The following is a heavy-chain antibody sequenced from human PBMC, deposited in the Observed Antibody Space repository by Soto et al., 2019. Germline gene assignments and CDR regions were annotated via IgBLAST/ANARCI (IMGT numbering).Heavy chain of an antibody. CDR1: GFSLSTSGVG. V-gene: IGHV2-5*02. CDR3: AHSEGFGDYCQH. J-gene: IGHJ1*01. Sequence: QITLKESGPPLVKPTQTLTLTCTFSGFSLSTSGVGVGWIRQPPGKALEWLGIIYWDDVKWCSPSLKTRLTLTKDTSKNQVVLIMTNMDPVDTATYYCAHSEGFGDYCQHWGQGTLVTVSS. D-gene: IGHD3-10*01. CDR2: IYWDDVK.